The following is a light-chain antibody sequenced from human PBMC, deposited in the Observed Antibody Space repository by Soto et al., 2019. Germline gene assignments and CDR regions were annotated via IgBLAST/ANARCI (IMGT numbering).Light chain of an antibody. V-gene: IGKV1-39*01. CDR1: QAINRY. CDR2: AAS. Sequence: DIQVAQSPSSLSASVGDRVTITCRTSQAINRYLNWYQQTPGRAPKLLIYAASILHSGVPPRFSGSGVGTYFTLTINGLQPEDFTAYYCQQTYDTPITFGQGTKVETK. CDR3: QQTYDTPIT. J-gene: IGKJ1*01.